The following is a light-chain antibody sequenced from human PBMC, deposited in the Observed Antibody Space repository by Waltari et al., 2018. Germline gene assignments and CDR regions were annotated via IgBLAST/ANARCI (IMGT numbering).Light chain of an antibody. V-gene: IGLV1-51*01. J-gene: IGLJ3*02. Sequence: SVLTQPPSVSAAPGQKVPISCSGSSSNVDTNYVSWYQQFPGTAPKLLIYYNNKRPSGIPDRCSGSKPGTSAALRSTGLQTGDESVYYCESWGLSLIGVVFGGGTKVTV. CDR1: SSNVDTNY. CDR2: YNN. CDR3: ESWGLSLIGVV.